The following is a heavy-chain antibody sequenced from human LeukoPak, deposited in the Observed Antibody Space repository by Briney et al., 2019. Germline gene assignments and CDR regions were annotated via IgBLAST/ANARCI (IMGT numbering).Heavy chain of an antibody. J-gene: IGHJ1*01. V-gene: IGHV3-74*01. CDR1: GFTFSANW. CDR3: VREVGAPGSFQH. D-gene: IGHD1-26*01. Sequence: GGSLRLSCAASGFTFSANWMHWDRQAPGKGLVWVSRINGDGGMTNHAESVKGRFSISRDNADNTLHLQMNSLRGEDTAIYYCVREVGAPGSFQHWGQGALVTVGS. CDR2: INGDGGMT.